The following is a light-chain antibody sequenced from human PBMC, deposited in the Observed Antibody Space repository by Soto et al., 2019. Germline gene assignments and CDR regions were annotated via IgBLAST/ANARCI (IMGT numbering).Light chain of an antibody. CDR1: QNINGW. J-gene: IGKJ2*01. Sequence: DVQMTQSPTTLSASVGDRVTITCRASQNINGWLAWYQRKPGKAPKLLIHKTSNLESGVPLRFSGSGSGTEFTLTISSLQPDDCATYYCHTYNSYSLHTFGQGTKVDIK. CDR3: HTYNSYSLHT. CDR2: KTS. V-gene: IGKV1-5*03.